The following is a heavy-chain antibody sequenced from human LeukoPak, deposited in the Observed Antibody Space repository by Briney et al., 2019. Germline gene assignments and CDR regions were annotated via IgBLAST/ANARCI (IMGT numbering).Heavy chain of an antibody. J-gene: IGHJ4*02. Sequence: PGGSLRLSCAISGFGFVDTRMSWVRQAPGKGLEWVGRVKSKADGGTTDYAAPVKGRFTISWDDSRNTLYLEMNSLKTEDTAVYFCTTAVARGVTAARNWGQGALVTVSS. CDR2: VKSKADGGTT. CDR1: GFGFVDTR. V-gene: IGHV3-15*01. CDR3: TTAVARGVTAARN. D-gene: IGHD2-21*02.